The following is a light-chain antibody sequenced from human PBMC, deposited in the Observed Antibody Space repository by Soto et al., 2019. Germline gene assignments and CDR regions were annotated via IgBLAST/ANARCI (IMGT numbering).Light chain of an antibody. CDR2: GAS. CDR3: QHYKNWPPIT. Sequence: EIVMTQSPATLSVSPGERATFSCRASQSVDNNLAWYQHKPGQAPRLLIYGASARASGIPARFSGSGSGIDFTLTISSLQSEDFAVYYCQHYKNWPPITFGQGTRLEIK. V-gene: IGKV3D-15*01. J-gene: IGKJ5*01. CDR1: QSVDNN.